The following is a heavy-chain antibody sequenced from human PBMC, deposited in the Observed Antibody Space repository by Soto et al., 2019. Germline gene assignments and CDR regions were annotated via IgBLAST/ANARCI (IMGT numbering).Heavy chain of an antibody. CDR1: GGSVSSGRNY. CDR3: ARGSHCGGDCYSGYYYCYGMDV. J-gene: IGHJ6*02. CDR2: MYYSGST. D-gene: IGHD2-21*02. V-gene: IGHV4-61*01. Sequence: SETLSLTCTVSGGSVSSGRNYWNWIRQPPGKGLEWIGYMYYSGSTNYNPSLKSRVTISVDTSKNQFSLKLTSVTAADTAVYYCARGSHCGGDCYSGYYYCYGMDVWGQGTTVTVSS.